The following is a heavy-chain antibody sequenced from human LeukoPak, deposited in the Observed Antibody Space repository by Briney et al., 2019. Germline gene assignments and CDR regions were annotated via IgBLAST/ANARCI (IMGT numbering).Heavy chain of an antibody. CDR1: GYSFTNSW. D-gene: IGHD6-6*01. CDR2: IYPGGSDT. Sequence: GESLQISCKASGYSFTNSWIGWVRQMPGKGLEWVAIIYPGGSDTRYSPSFQGQVAISADKSISTAYLQWSSLKASDTAIYYCARWPTGSRSSYFDYWGQGTLVTVSS. J-gene: IGHJ4*02. V-gene: IGHV5-51*01. CDR3: ARWPTGSRSSYFDY.